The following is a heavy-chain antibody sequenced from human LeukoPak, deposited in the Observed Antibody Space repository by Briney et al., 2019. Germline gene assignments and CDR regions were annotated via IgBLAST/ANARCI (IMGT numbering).Heavy chain of an antibody. CDR2: ISGSGDNT. V-gene: IGHV3-23*01. J-gene: IGHJ4*02. CDR3: AKGLRGPAAGTDYFDY. Sequence: GGSLRLSCAASGLTFSSYAMHWVRQAPGKGLEWVSAISGSGDNTYYADSVKGRFTISRDKSMNTLYLQMNSLRDEDTAVYYCAKGLRGPAAGTDYFDYWGQGTLVTVSS. D-gene: IGHD6-13*01. CDR1: GLTFSSYA.